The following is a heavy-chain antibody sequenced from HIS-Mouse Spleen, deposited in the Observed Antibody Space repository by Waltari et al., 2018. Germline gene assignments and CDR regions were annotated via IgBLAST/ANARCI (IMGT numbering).Heavy chain of an antibody. CDR3: AKDKHHAFDY. CDR2: ISYDGSNK. Sequence: QVQLVESGGGVVQPGRSLRLSCAASGFTFSSYGMNWVRQAPGKGMELVTVISYDGSNKYYADSVKGRFTISRDNSKNTLYLQMNSLRAEDTAVYYCAKDKHHAFDYWGQGTLVTVSS. J-gene: IGHJ4*02. V-gene: IGHV3-30*18. CDR1: GFTFSSYG.